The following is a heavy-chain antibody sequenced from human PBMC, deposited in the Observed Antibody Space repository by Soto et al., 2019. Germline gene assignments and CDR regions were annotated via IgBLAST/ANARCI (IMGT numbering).Heavy chain of an antibody. V-gene: IGHV3-74*01. CDR1: GFTFRSYW. CDR2: INGDGGTA. J-gene: IGHJ6*02. D-gene: IGHD6-13*01. Sequence: VVSPRLSCAASGFTFRSYWIHWVRQVPGKGLMWVARINGDGGTAIYADFVEGRFTVSRDNARRTLSLQLNNLRVEDTAVYYCARDQSQQLLIFYGIDVWGRGNTVTVSS. CDR3: ARDQSQQLLIFYGIDV.